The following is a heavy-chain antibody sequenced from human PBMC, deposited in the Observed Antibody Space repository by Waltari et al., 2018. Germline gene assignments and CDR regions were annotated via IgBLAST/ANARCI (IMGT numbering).Heavy chain of an antibody. D-gene: IGHD2-8*01. J-gene: IGHJ5*02. V-gene: IGHV3-23*01. CDR2: INQNGGTT. Sequence: EVQLLESGGGLVQPGGSLRLSCAASGFIFSAYAMTWVRQAPGKGLEWVSTINQNGGTTNYADSVKGRFAISRDNSKNSLYLQMNSLRAEDTALYYCAWGVTAGSWGQGTLVTASS. CDR3: AWGVTAGS. CDR1: GFIFSAYA.